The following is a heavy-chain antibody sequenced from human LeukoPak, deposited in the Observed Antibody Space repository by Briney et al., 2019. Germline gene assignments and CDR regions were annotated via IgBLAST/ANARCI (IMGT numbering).Heavy chain of an antibody. V-gene: IGHV3-23*01. CDR3: AKEGGYNYGYLDS. D-gene: IGHD5-18*01. Sequence: GGSLRLSCAVSGFSYSSYAISWVRQAPGTGLEGVSTISGSGDTYYVDSVKGRFTISRDNSKNTLYLQMNSLRAEDTAVYYCAKEGGYNYGYLDSWGQGTLVTVSS. J-gene: IGHJ4*02. CDR1: GFSYSSYA. CDR2: ISGSGDT.